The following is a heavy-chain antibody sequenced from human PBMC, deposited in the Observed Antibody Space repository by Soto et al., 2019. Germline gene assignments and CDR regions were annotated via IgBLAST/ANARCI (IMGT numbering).Heavy chain of an antibody. D-gene: IGHD2-2*01. V-gene: IGHV4-34*01. CDR3: ANYCSSTSCSYNWFDL. CDR1: GGSFGGYD. Sequence: SETVSLTCAVYGGSFGGYDLSWVLQPPGKGLEWIGEINHSGSTNYNPSLKSRVTISVDTSKNQFSLKLSSVTAADTAVYYCANYCSSTSCSYNWFDLWGQGPLLTVFS. J-gene: IGHJ5*02. CDR2: INHSGST.